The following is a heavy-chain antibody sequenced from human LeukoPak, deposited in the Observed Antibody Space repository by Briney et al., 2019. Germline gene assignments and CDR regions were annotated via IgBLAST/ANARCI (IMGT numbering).Heavy chain of an antibody. Sequence: GGSLRLSCAASGFTFSNYAMTWVRLTPGKGLEWVSSIRGSGGGTSYADSVKGRFTMSRDNSKSTLYLQMNSLRAEDTALYHCGRDPNGDYVGAFDFWGQGTLVTVSS. J-gene: IGHJ3*01. D-gene: IGHD4-17*01. V-gene: IGHV3-23*01. CDR3: GRDPNGDYVGAFDF. CDR2: IRGSGGGT. CDR1: GFTFSNYA.